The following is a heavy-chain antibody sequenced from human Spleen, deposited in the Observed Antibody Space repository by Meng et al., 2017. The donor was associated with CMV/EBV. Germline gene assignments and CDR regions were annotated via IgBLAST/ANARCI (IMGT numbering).Heavy chain of an antibody. CDR3: ARARLYYYDSSGYVDGPNWFDP. CDR1: YS. D-gene: IGHD3-22*01. Sequence: YSMHWVRQAPGQGLEWMGWINPNSGGTNYAQKFQGRVTMTRDTSISTAYMELSRLRSDDTAVYYCARARLYYYDSSGYVDGPNWFDPWGQGTLVTVSS. J-gene: IGHJ5*02. CDR2: INPNSGGT. V-gene: IGHV1-2*02.